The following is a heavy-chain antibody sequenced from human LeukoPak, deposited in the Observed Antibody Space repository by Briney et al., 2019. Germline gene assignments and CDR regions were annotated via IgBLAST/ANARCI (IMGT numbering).Heavy chain of an antibody. CDR3: AETKIVGATLLDY. CDR2: INPNSGGT. Sequence: ASVKVSCKASGYTFTGYYMHWVRQAPGQGLEWMGWINPNSGGTNYAQKFQGRVTMTRDTSISTAYMELSSLRSEDTAVYYCAETKIVGATLLDYWGQGTLVTVSS. V-gene: IGHV1-2*02. J-gene: IGHJ4*02. D-gene: IGHD1-26*01. CDR1: GYTFTGYY.